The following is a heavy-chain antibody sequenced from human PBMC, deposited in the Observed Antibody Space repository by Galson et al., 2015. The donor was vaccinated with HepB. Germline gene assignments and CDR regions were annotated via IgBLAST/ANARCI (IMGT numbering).Heavy chain of an antibody. CDR2: INAGNGNT. CDR1: GYTFTSYA. Sequence: SVKVSCKASGYTFTSYAMHWVRQAPGQRLEWMGWINAGNGNTKYSQKFQGRVTITRDTTASTAYMELSSLRSEDTAVYYCARKYSSSWYYFDYWGQGTLVTVSS. CDR3: ARKYSSSWYYFDY. V-gene: IGHV1-3*01. J-gene: IGHJ4*02. D-gene: IGHD6-13*01.